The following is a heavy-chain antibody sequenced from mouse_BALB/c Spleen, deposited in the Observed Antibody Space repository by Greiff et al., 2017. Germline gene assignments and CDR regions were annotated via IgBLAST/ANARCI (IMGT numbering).Heavy chain of an antibody. Sequence: EVKLVESGGGLVKPGGSLKLSCAASGFTFSDYYMYWVRQTPEKRLEWVATISDGGSYTYYPDSVKGRFTISRDNAKNNLYLQMSSLKSEDTAMYYCARAYDYDTWFAYWGQGTLVTVSA. CDR3: ARAYDYDTWFAY. D-gene: IGHD2-4*01. CDR1: GFTFSDYY. V-gene: IGHV5-4*02. CDR2: ISDGGSYT. J-gene: IGHJ3*01.